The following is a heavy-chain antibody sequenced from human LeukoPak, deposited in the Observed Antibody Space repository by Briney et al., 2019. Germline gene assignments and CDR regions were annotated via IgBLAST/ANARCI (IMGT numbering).Heavy chain of an antibody. J-gene: IGHJ5*02. CDR3: ASLGTYYYDSSGQNWFDP. D-gene: IGHD3-22*01. V-gene: IGHV3-30*04. CDR1: GFTFSSYA. CDR2: ISYDGSNK. Sequence: GGSLRLSCAAPGFTFSSYAMHWVRQAPGKGLEWVAVISYDGSNKYYADSVKGRFTISRDNSKNTLYLQMNSLRAEDTAVYYCASLGTYYYDSSGQNWFDPWGQGTLVTVSS.